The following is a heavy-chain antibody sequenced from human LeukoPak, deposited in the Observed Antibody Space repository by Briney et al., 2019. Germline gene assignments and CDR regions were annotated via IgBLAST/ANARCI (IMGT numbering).Heavy chain of an antibody. D-gene: IGHD3-22*01. J-gene: IGHJ4*02. CDR2: INPNSGGT. CDR3: ASSTFPLTSYYYDSSGYLDFFDF. V-gene: IGHV1-2*06. CDR1: GYTFTGYY. Sequence: ASVTLSFKASGYTFTGYYIHWVREAPGQGLEWMGRINPNSGGTNYSQKFQGRVTMTRDTSISTAYMELSRLRSEDTAVYYCASSTFPLTSYYYDSSGYLDFFDFWGQGTLVTVSS.